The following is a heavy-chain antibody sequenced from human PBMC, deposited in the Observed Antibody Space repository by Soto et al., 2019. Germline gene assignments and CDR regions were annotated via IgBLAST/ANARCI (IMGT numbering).Heavy chain of an antibody. J-gene: IGHJ2*01. CDR2: IIPIFGTA. D-gene: IGHD6-6*01. CDR1: GGTFSSYA. CDR3: ARCGEGSIAARPGNWYFDL. Sequence: QVQLVQSGAEVKKPGSSVKVSCKASGGTFSSYAISWVRQAPGQGLEWMGGIIPIFGTANYAQKFQGRVTITADESTSTAYMELSSLRSEDTAVYYCARCGEGSIAARPGNWYFDLWGRGTLVTVSS. V-gene: IGHV1-69*01.